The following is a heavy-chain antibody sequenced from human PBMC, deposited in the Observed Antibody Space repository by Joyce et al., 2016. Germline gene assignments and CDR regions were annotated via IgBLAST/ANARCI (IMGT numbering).Heavy chain of an antibody. Sequence: QVKLVESGGGVVQPGRSLRLSCAPPGFTFSGHSMHWVRQAPGKGLDWVAIISYDGKNTYYGDSMKGRFTISRDNSKNTVYLQVDSLRTEDTAVYYCARDGPKTTWDPGYYFDFWGQGTLVTVSS. CDR2: ISYDGKNT. D-gene: IGHD1-14*01. CDR1: GFTFSGHS. CDR3: ARDGPKTTWDPGYYFDF. J-gene: IGHJ4*02. V-gene: IGHV3-30*04.